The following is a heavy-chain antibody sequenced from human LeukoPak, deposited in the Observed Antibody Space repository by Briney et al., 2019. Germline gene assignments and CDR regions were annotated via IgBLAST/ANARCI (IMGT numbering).Heavy chain of an antibody. CDR1: GFTFSSYS. V-gene: IGHV3-21*01. D-gene: IGHD3-10*01. J-gene: IGHJ4*02. Sequence: PGGSLRLSCAASGFTFSSYSMNWVRQAPGKGLEWVSSISSSSSYIYYADSVKGRFTISRDNAKNSLYLQMNSLRAEDTAVYYCARVLRLWFGLDYWGQGTLVTVSS. CDR3: ARVLRLWFGLDY. CDR2: ISSSSSYI.